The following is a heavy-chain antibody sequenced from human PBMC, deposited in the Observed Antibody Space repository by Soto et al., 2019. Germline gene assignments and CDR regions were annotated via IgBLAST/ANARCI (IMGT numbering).Heavy chain of an antibody. Sequence: ASVKVSCKASGYTFTSYAMHWVRQAPGQRLEWMGWINAGNGNTKYSQKFQGRVTITRDTSASTAYMELSSLRSEDTAVYYCARDHSEVFDILPGSRWFGPWGPRPLVT. J-gene: IGHJ5*02. CDR2: INAGNGNT. CDR1: GYTFTSYA. D-gene: IGHD3-9*01. CDR3: ARDHSEVFDILPGSRWFGP. V-gene: IGHV1-3*01.